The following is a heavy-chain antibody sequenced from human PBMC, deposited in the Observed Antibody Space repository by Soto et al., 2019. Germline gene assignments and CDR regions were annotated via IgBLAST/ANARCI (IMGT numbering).Heavy chain of an antibody. J-gene: IGHJ4*02. D-gene: IGHD2-21*02. CDR2: IYYSGRT. CDR3: ARQRTTVVTQAYFDH. Sequence: SETLSLTCIVSGESISSSSYYWGWIRQPPGKGLEWIGSIYYSGRTYYNPSFKSRVTISIDTSKNQFSLKLSSVTATDTAVYYCARQRTTVVTQAYFDHWGQGAMVTVYS. V-gene: IGHV4-39*01. CDR1: GESISSSSYY.